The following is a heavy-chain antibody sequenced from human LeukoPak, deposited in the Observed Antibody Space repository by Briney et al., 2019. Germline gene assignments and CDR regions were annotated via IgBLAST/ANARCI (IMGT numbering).Heavy chain of an antibody. CDR2: ISYDGSNK. D-gene: IGHD1-26*01. Sequence: GGSLRLSCAASGFTFSSYAMHWVRQAPGKGLERVAVISYDGSNKYYADSVKGRFTISRDNSKNTLYLQMNSLRAEDTAVYYCARERTMIVGAIRGAFDYWGQGTLVTVSS. V-gene: IGHV3-30-3*01. J-gene: IGHJ4*02. CDR3: ARERTMIVGAIRGAFDY. CDR1: GFTFSSYA.